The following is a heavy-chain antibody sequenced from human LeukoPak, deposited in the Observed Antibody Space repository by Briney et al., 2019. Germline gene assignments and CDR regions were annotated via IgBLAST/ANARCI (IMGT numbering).Heavy chain of an antibody. CDR2: INPNSGGT. J-gene: IGHJ4*02. V-gene: IGHV1-2*02. CDR3: ASADIVATIGFAS. Sequence: ASVKVSCKASGYTFIGYYMHWVRQAPGQGLEWMGWINPNSGGTNYAQKFQGRVTMTRDTSISTAYMELSRLRSDDTAVYYCASADIVATIGFASWGQGTLVTVSS. CDR1: GYTFIGYY. D-gene: IGHD5-12*01.